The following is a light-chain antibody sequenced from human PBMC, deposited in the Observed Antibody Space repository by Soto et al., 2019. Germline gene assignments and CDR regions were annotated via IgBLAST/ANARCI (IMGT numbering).Light chain of an antibody. CDR1: QSVRSNY. Sequence: EIVLTQSPGTLSLSPGERATLSCRASQSVRSNYLAWYQQKPGQAPRLLIYNSSTRATGTPDRFSGSGSGTDFTLTISRLEPEDFALYYCQQGRDLPQTFGQGTQVEIK. CDR3: QQGRDLPQT. V-gene: IGKV3D-20*02. CDR2: NSS. J-gene: IGKJ1*01.